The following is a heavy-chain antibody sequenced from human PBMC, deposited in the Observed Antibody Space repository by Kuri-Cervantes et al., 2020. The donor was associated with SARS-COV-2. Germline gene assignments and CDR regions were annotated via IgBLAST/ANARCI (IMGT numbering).Heavy chain of an antibody. CDR1: GFTFSSYA. Sequence: GESLKISCAASGFTFSSYAMSWVRQAPGKGLEWVSAISGSGGSTYYADSVKGRFTISRDNSKNTLYLQMSSLRAEDTAVYYCAKPTVRGELAFDYWGQGTLVTVSS. CDR2: ISGSGGST. CDR3: AKPTVRGELAFDY. D-gene: IGHD3-10*01. V-gene: IGHV3-23*01. J-gene: IGHJ4*02.